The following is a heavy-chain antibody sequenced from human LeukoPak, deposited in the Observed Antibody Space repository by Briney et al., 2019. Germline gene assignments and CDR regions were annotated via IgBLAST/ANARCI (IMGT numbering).Heavy chain of an antibody. D-gene: IGHD6-19*01. Sequence: SETLSLTCTVSGGSISSYYWSWIRQPPEKGLEWIGYVFYSGSTKYNPSLKSRVTISVDTSMNQFSLRLSSVTTADTAIYYCARLRGAAVAGWYFDLWGRGTLVTVSS. CDR3: ARLRGAAVAGWYFDL. CDR2: VFYSGST. CDR1: GGSISSYY. V-gene: IGHV4-59*01. J-gene: IGHJ2*01.